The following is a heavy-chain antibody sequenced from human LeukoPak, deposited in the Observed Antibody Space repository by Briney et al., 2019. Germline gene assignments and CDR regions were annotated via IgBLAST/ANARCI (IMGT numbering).Heavy chain of an antibody. V-gene: IGHV3-48*03. J-gene: IGHJ4*02. CDR1: GFTFSSYE. CDR2: ISSSGSTI. CDR3: AXXXXXHXXXXFDY. Sequence: GSLXXXCAASGFTFSSYEMNWVRQAPGKGLEWVSYISSSGSTIYYADSVKGGFTISRDNAKNSLYLQMNSLRAGDTAVYYCAXXXXXHXXXXFDYWGQGXLVTVSS.